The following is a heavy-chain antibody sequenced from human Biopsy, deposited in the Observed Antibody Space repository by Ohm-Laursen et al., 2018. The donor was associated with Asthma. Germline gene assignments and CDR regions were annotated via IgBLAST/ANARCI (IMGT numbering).Heavy chain of an antibody. CDR1: GYTFIGCH. CDR2: INPNSGGT. V-gene: IGHV1-2*06. Sequence: GPSVKASCKASGYTFIGCHIHWMRQAPGQRLEWMGRINPNSGGTNYAQKFQGRVTMTRDTSISTAYKEVSRLRSDDTAVDYCARGQKTAGDRWFDPWGQGTLVTVSS. CDR3: ARGQKTAGDRWFDP. D-gene: IGHD6-13*01. J-gene: IGHJ5*02.